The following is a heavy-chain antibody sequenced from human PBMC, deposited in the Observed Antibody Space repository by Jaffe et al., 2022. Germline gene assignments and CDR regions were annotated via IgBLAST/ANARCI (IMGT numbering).Heavy chain of an antibody. Sequence: QVQLVQSGAEVKKPGASVKVSCKASGYTFTSYYMHWVRQAPGQGLEWMGIINPSGGSTSYAQKFQGRVTMTRDTSTSTVYMELSSLRSEDTAVYYCARDAYVNIVATPKLGATYYFDYWGQGTLVTVSS. CDR2: INPSGGST. CDR3: ARDAYVNIVATPKLGATYYFDY. D-gene: IGHD5-12*01. CDR1: GYTFTSYY. V-gene: IGHV1-46*03. J-gene: IGHJ4*02.